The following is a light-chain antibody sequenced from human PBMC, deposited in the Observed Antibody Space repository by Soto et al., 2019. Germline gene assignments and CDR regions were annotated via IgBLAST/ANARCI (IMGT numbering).Light chain of an antibody. J-gene: IGKJ1*01. Sequence: EIVLTQSPGTLSLSPGERATLSCRASQSVSSSYVAWYQHRTRQAPRILINGASSRATSIPDRFSGGGSGTNFTLTIMRQEHAEYAANYFQQYCSTYPWTFGQGTKVDIK. CDR3: QQYCSTYPWT. CDR1: QSVSSSY. V-gene: IGKV3-20*01. CDR2: GAS.